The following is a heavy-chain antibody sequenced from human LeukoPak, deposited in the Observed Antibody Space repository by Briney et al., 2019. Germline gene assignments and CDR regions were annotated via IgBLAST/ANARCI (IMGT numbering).Heavy chain of an antibody. CDR1: GGSISSSSYY. V-gene: IGHV4-39*07. Sequence: PSETLSLTCTVSGGSISSSSYYLGWIRQPPGKGLGWVGRIYYSGSTYYNPSLKSRVTISVDKSKNQFSLKLSSVTAADTAVYYCARYSSSWFYAAGYYFDYWGQGTLVTVSS. CDR2: IYYSGST. D-gene: IGHD6-13*01. J-gene: IGHJ4*02. CDR3: ARYSSSWFYAAGYYFDY.